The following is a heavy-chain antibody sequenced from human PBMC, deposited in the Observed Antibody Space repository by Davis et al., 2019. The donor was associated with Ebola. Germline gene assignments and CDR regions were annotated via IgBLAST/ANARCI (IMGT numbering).Heavy chain of an antibody. CDR2: IIPILGIA. J-gene: IGHJ4*02. D-gene: IGHD5-18*01. V-gene: IGHV1-69*04. CDR3: AIHSYGPVY. Sequence: SVKVSCKASGYIFTLYAVHWLRQAPGQGLEWMGRIIPILGIANYAQKFQGRVTITADKSTSTAYMELSSLRSEDTAVYYCAIHSYGPVYWGQGTLVTVSS. CDR1: GYIFTLYA.